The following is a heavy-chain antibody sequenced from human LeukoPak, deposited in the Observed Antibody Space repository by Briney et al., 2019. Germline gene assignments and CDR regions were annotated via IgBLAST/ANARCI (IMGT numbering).Heavy chain of an antibody. CDR2: MNPNSGNT. J-gene: IGHJ4*02. Sequence: GASVKVSCKASGYTFTSYDINWVRQATGQGLEWMGWMNPNSGNTGYAQKFQGRVTITRNTSISTAYMELSRLRSDDTAVYYCARDSRPIFEWQQLGGDYWGQGTLVTVSS. D-gene: IGHD6-13*01. V-gene: IGHV1-8*03. CDR1: GYTFTSYD. CDR3: ARDSRPIFEWQQLGGDY.